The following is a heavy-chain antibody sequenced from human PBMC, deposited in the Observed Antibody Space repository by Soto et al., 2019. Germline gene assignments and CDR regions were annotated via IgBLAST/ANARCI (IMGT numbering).Heavy chain of an antibody. CDR2: ISGSGGGT. Sequence: GCLRLSCAASGFTFSSYAMSWVRQAPGKGLEWVSTISGSGGGTYYADSMKGRFTISRDNSKNTLYLPMYSLRVEDTAVYYCARESDHWGQGTLVTVSS. J-gene: IGHJ4*02. CDR3: ARESDH. V-gene: IGHV3-23*01. CDR1: GFTFSSYA.